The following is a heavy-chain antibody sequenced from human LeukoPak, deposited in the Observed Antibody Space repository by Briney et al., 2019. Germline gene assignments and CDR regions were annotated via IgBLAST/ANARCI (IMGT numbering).Heavy chain of an antibody. V-gene: IGHV1-2*02. D-gene: IGHD5-12*01. CDR2: INPNSGGT. J-gene: IGHJ6*03. Sequence: ASVKVSCKASGYTFTSYYMHWVRQAPGQGLEWMGWINPNSGGTNYAQKFQGRVTMTRDTSISTAYMELSRLKSDDTAVYYFARGGGRYSGYDYGDYEENYYYYYMDVWGKGTTVTISS. CDR1: GYTFTSYY. CDR3: ARGGGRYSGYDYGDYEENYYYYYMDV.